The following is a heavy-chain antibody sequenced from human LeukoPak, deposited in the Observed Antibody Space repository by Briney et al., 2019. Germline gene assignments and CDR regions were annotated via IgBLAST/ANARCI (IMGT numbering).Heavy chain of an antibody. CDR2: ISWNSGSI. Sequence: GRSLRLSCAASGFTFDDYAMHRVRQAPGKGLEWVSGISWNSGSIGYADSVKGRFTISRDNAKNSLYLQMNSLRAEDTAVYYCARDLGANVPATAPIDYWGQGTLVTVSS. D-gene: IGHD2-2*01. CDR1: GFTFDDYA. J-gene: IGHJ4*02. CDR3: ARDLGANVPATAPIDY. V-gene: IGHV3-9*01.